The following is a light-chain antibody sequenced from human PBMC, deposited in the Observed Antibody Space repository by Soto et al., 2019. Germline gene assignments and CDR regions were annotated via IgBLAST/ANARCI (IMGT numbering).Light chain of an antibody. CDR1: SSDVGGTHY. Sequence: QSVLTQPASVSGSPGQSSTISCTGTSSDVGGTHYVSWYQQHPGKAPKLLIYEVTNRPSGVSNRFSGSKSDNTASLTISGLQAEDEAEYYCSAYTSRSAVFGTGTKLTVL. CDR2: EVT. V-gene: IGLV2-14*01. J-gene: IGLJ1*01. CDR3: SAYTSRSAV.